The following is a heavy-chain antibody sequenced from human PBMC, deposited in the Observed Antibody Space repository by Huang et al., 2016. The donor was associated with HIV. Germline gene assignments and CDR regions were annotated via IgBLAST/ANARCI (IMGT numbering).Heavy chain of an antibody. Sequence: QVQLQQWGAGLLKPSETLSLTCAVYGGSFNGYYWTWIRQPPGKRLEWIGEVDNYGSANVNSFLKSRVSMSVDTSKNQFFLRLTSVTAANTAVYYCARRERGRSGYAYTGYFDPWGQGILVTVSS. CDR2: VDNYGSA. V-gene: IGHV4-34*02. CDR3: ARRERGRSGYAYTGYFDP. J-gene: IGHJ5*02. D-gene: IGHD5-12*01. CDR1: GGSFNGYY.